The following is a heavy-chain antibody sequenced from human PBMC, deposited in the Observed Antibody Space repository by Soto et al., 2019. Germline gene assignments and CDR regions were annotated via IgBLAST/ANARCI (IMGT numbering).Heavy chain of an antibody. CDR3: ARAEQWLYIAKY. CDR2: ISDDGSTK. D-gene: IGHD6-19*01. CDR1: GFTFSSFA. V-gene: IGHV3-30*04. Sequence: QVQLVESGGGVVQPGRSLRLSCAASGFTFSSFAMHWVRQAPGKGLEWVAVISDDGSTKYSADSVKGRFTISRDNSKNTLYLQMNSLRGEDTAVYSCARAEQWLYIAKYWGQGTLVTVSS. J-gene: IGHJ4*02.